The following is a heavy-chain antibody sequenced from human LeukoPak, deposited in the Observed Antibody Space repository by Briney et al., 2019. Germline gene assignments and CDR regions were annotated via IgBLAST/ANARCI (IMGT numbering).Heavy chain of an antibody. Sequence: PSETLSLTCTVSGGSISRGSYYWSWIRQPAGKGLEWIERIYTSGSTNYNPSLKSRVTISVDTSKNQFSLKLSSVTAADTAVYYCARATGGAVITTFDYWGQGTLVTVSS. CDR3: ARATGGAVITTFDY. D-gene: IGHD3-22*01. V-gene: IGHV4-61*02. J-gene: IGHJ4*02. CDR1: GGSISRGSYY. CDR2: IYTSGST.